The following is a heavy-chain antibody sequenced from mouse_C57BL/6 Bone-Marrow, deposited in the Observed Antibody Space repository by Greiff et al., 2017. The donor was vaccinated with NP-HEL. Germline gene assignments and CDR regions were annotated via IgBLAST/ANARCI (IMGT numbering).Heavy chain of an antibody. J-gene: IGHJ1*03. CDR1: GYTFTDYY. CDR3: ARSDGSPLWYFDV. Sequence: VQLQQSGPELVKPGASVKISCKASGYTFTDYYMNWVKQSHGKSLEWIGDINPNNGGTSYNQKFKGKATLTVDKSSSTAYMELRSLTSEDSAVYYCARSDGSPLWYFDVWGTGTTVTVSS. CDR2: INPNNGGT. D-gene: IGHD1-1*01. V-gene: IGHV1-26*01.